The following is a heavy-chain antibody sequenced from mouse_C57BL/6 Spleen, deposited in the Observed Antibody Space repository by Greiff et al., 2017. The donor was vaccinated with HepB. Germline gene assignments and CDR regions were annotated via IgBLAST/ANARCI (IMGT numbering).Heavy chain of an antibody. V-gene: IGHV1-81*01. CDR3: ASTFDY. J-gene: IGHJ2*01. D-gene: IGHD1-1*01. Sequence: QVQLQQSGAELARPGASVKLSCKASGYTFTSYGISWVKQRTGQGLEWIGESYPRSGNTYYNEKFKGKATLTADKSSSTAYMELRSLTSEDSAVYFCASTFDYWGQGTTLTVSS. CDR2: SYPRSGNT. CDR1: GYTFTSYG.